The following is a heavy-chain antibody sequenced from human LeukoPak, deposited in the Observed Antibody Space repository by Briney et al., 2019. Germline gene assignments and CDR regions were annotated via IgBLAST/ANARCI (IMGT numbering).Heavy chain of an antibody. CDR2: IIPIFGTA. V-gene: IGHV1-69*13. CDR3: ARNTETAIPLPYYFDY. CDR1: GGTFSSYA. J-gene: IGHJ4*02. D-gene: IGHD2-21*02. Sequence: SVKVSCKASGGTFSSYAISWVRQAPGQGLEWMGGIIPIFGTANYAQKFQGRVTTTADESTGTAYMELSSLRSEDTAVYYCARNTETAIPLPYYFDYWGQGTLVTVSS.